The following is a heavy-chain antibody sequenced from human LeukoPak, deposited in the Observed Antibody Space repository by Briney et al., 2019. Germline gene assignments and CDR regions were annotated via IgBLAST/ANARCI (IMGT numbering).Heavy chain of an antibody. D-gene: IGHD6-13*01. J-gene: IGHJ4*02. Sequence: GESLKISCKGSGYSFTSYWIGWVRAMPGKGLGWMGIIYPGDSDTRYSPSFQGQVTISADKSSSTAYLQWSSLKASDTAMYYCARRLAATGSYYFDYWGQGTLVTVSS. CDR2: IYPGDSDT. CDR3: ARRLAATGSYYFDY. CDR1: GYSFTSYW. V-gene: IGHV5-51*01.